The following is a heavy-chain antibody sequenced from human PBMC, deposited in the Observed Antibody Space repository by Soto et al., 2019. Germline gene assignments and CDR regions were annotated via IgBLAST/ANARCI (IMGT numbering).Heavy chain of an antibody. D-gene: IGHD3-10*01. V-gene: IGHV4-59*01. CDR1: GGSTSIYY. Sequence: QVRLQESGPGLVKPSETLSLTCTVSGGSTSIYYWNWIRQVPGKGLEWIGYINDNGNTNYNPSLMSRATLSIDTSKNEFSLTLRSMTAADTAVYYCAREGLARGASDLGPDVWGQGTTVTVSS. J-gene: IGHJ6*02. CDR3: AREGLARGASDLGPDV. CDR2: INDNGNT.